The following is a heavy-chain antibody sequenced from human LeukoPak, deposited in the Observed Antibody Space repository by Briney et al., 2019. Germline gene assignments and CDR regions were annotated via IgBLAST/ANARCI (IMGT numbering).Heavy chain of an antibody. Sequence: GGSLRLSCAASGFTFSRYDMSWVRQAPGKGLEWVSAISGSGGTTHYADSVKGRFTISRDNSKNTLFMQMNSLRAEDTAVYYCAKPFIVGATGYYYYYMDVWGKGTTVTVSS. V-gene: IGHV3-23*01. D-gene: IGHD1-26*01. J-gene: IGHJ6*03. CDR1: GFTFSRYD. CDR3: AKPFIVGATGYYYYYMDV. CDR2: ISGSGGTT.